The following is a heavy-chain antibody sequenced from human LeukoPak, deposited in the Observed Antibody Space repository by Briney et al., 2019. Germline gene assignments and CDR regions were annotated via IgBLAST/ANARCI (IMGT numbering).Heavy chain of an antibody. J-gene: IGHJ5*02. Sequence: GASVKVSCKGSGDTFSVYAISWGRQTPGQGLEWMGGIIPIFGTANYAQKFQGRVTITTDESTSTAYMELNSLRSEDTAVYYCARDPGGGWFDPWGQGTLVTVSS. CDR2: IIPIFGTA. V-gene: IGHV1-69*05. CDR3: ARDPGGGWFDP. CDR1: GDTFSVYA. D-gene: IGHD3-10*01.